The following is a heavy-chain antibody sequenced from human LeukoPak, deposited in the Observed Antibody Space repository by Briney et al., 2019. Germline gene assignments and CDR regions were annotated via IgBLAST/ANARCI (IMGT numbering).Heavy chain of an antibody. CDR3: ARDNMGFDY. J-gene: IGHJ4*02. Sequence: GGSLRLSCAASGFTFNTYSMNWVRQAPGKGLEWVSYITSSSSSIYYADSVKGRFTISRDNAKNSLYLQMNSLRAEDTAVYYCARDNMGFDYWGQGTLVTVSS. V-gene: IGHV3-48*01. CDR1: GFTFNTYS. CDR2: ITSSSSSI. D-gene: IGHD2/OR15-2a*01.